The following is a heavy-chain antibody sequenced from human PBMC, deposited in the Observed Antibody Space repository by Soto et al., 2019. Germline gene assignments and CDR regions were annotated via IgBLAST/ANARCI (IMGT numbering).Heavy chain of an antibody. CDR3: RKNGGCNVEE. Sequence: PSETLSLTCSVSGRPMDHWWSWVRQPPGKGLEWIGDIYHSGGTNYNPSLESRVTISVDKSKNQFSLMLTSMTAADTAVYYCRKNGGCNVEERGQPSLV. CDR1: GRPMDHW. V-gene: IGHV4-4*02. J-gene: IGHJ4*01. D-gene: IGHD3-10*01. CDR2: IYHSGGT.